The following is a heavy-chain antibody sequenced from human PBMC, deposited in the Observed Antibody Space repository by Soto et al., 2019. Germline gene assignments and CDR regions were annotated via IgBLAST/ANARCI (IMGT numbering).Heavy chain of an antibody. Sequence: QVQLQESGPGLVKPSGTLSLTCAVSGGSISSSNWWSWVRQPPGKGLEWIGEIYHSGSTNYNPSLXXXVTISVDKSKXXFXLXXSSVTAADTAVYYCARVRYYYGSGSYYKYYYGMDVWGQGTTVTVSS. V-gene: IGHV4-4*02. D-gene: IGHD3-10*01. CDR2: IYHSGST. J-gene: IGHJ6*02. CDR1: GGSISSSNW. CDR3: ARVRYYYGSGSYYKYYYGMDV.